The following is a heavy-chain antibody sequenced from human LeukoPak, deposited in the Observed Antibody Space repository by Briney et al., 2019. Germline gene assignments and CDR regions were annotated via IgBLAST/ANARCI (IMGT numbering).Heavy chain of an antibody. V-gene: IGHV1-69*13. Sequence: SVTVCFTASGGAFSIYTNSWVRQAPGQGLELMGGITPIFGTANYAQKFQGRVTITADESTSTAYMELSSLRSEDTAVYYCAIWGYGDYLNRIDYWGQGTLVTVSS. CDR1: GGAFSIYT. J-gene: IGHJ4*02. CDR2: ITPIFGTA. CDR3: AIWGYGDYLNRIDY. D-gene: IGHD4-17*01.